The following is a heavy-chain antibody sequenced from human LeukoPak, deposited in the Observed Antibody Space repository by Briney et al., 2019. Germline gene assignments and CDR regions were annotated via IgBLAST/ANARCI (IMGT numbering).Heavy chain of an antibody. CDR1: GYTFTSYY. CDR2: IDPSGGST. Sequence: GASVKVSCKASGYTFTSYYMHWVRQAPGQGLEWMGIIDPSGGSTSYAQKFQGRVTMTRDTSTSTVYMELSSLRSEDTAVYYCARDRDYYGSGSYYNNWFDPWGQGTLVTVSS. CDR3: ARDRDYYGSGSYYNNWFDP. D-gene: IGHD3-10*01. V-gene: IGHV1-46*01. J-gene: IGHJ5*02.